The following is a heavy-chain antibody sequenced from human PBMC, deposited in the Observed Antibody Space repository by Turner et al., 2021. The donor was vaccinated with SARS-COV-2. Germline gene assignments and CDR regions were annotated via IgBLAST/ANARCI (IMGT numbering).Heavy chain of an antibody. J-gene: IGHJ4*02. V-gene: IGHV3-30*18. CDR2: ISYDGSEK. CDR3: AKDALPAAGKLNSYFDY. CDR1: GFTFSSYG. Sequence: QVQLVQSGGGVVQPGRSLRLSCAAPGFTFSSYGIHWVRQAPGKGLEWAAVISYDGSEKYYADSVKGRFTISRDNSKNTLYLQMSSLRPDDTAVYYCAKDALPAAGKLNSYFDYWGQGTLVTVSS. D-gene: IGHD6-13*01.